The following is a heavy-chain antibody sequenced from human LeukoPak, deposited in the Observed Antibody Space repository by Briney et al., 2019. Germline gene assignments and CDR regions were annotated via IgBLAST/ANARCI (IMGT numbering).Heavy chain of an antibody. CDR3: ARLAMKQTGPFDY. J-gene: IGHJ4*02. Sequence: ASVKLSCKASGYTFTNYAIHWVRQAPGQRLEWMGWINAGNGNTKYSQKFQGRVTITRDTSASTAYMELSSLRSEDTALYYCARLAMKQTGPFDYWGQGTLVTVSS. CDR1: GYTFTNYA. D-gene: IGHD1-1*01. V-gene: IGHV1-3*01. CDR2: INAGNGNT.